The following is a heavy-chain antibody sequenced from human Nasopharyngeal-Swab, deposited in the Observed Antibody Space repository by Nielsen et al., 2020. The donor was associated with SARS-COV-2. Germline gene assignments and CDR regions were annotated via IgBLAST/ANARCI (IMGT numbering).Heavy chain of an antibody. CDR3: ERGKRTLSSALLWFAAYYYYMDV. CDR1: GYTFTSYD. Sequence: ASVKVSCKASGYTFTSYDINWVRQATGQGLEWMGWMNPNSGNTGYAQKFQGRVTMTRNTSISTAYMGLSSLRSEDTAVYYCERGKRTLSSALLWFAAYYYYMDVWGKGTTVTVSS. D-gene: IGHD3-10*01. CDR2: MNPNSGNT. J-gene: IGHJ6*03. V-gene: IGHV1-8*01.